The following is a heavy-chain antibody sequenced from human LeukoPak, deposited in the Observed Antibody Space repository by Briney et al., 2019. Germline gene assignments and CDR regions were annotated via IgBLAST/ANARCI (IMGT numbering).Heavy chain of an antibody. D-gene: IGHD3-3*01. CDR3: ARDGSITIFGGDFDY. V-gene: IGHV3-30*03. Sequence: GGSLRLSCVASGFAFNSYGMHWVRQAPGKELEWVAVILNDGSRKYYTDSVKGRFTISRDDSKNTLYLQMNGLRVEDTAVYYCARDGSITIFGGDFDYWGQGTLVTVSS. CDR2: ILNDGSRK. CDR1: GFAFNSYG. J-gene: IGHJ4*02.